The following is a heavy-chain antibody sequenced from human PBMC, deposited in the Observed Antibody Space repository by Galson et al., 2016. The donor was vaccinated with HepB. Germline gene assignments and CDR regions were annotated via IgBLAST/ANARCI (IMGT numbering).Heavy chain of an antibody. CDR1: GFTFSNYA. Sequence: SLRLSCAASGFTFSNYAMSWVRQAPGKGLEWVSAISATTDTTYYTDSVKGRFTISRDNSKNTLYLQMNSLIAEDTAVYFCAKDVEAFLVVAASDCWGQGTLVTVSS. CDR2: ISATTDTT. V-gene: IGHV3-23*01. CDR3: AKDVEAFLVVAASDC. J-gene: IGHJ4*02. D-gene: IGHD2-15*01.